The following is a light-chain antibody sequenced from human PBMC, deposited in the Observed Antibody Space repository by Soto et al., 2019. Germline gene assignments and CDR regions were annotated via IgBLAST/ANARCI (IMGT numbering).Light chain of an antibody. Sequence: EIVLTQSPATLSLSPGERATLSCRASQSVTTNLAWYQQKPGQVPRLLISGASTRATDIPARFSGSGSGTEFTLTISSLQSEDLAVYYCQQFDSWPITFGQGTRLEIK. CDR3: QQFDSWPIT. CDR1: QSVTTN. J-gene: IGKJ5*01. CDR2: GAS. V-gene: IGKV3-15*01.